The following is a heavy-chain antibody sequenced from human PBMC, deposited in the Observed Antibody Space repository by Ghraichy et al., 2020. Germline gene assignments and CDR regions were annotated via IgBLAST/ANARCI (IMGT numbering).Heavy chain of an antibody. V-gene: IGHV4-59*01. D-gene: IGHD1-1*01. Sequence: SETLSLTCTVSGGSLSSFYWSWIRQPPGKGLDWIGYIYYNGRTTNYNPSLKSRVTISVDTSKNQFSLKLSSVTPADTALYYCARVDNWNALEYWGRGTRVTVSS. J-gene: IGHJ4*02. CDR1: GGSLSSFY. CDR2: IYYNGRTT. CDR3: ARVDNWNALEY.